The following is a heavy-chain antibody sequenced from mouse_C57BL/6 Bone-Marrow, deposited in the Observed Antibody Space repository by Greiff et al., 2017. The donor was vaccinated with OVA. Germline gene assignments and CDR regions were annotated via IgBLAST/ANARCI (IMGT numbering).Heavy chain of an antibody. CDR1: GYTFTSYW. CDR3: ARDYGSSYSYYFDY. Sequence: VQLQQSGAELVRPGSSVKLSCKASGYTFTSYWMHWVKQRPIQGLEWIGNIDPSDSETHYNQKFKDKATLTVDKSSSTAYMQLSSLTSEDSAVYYCARDYGSSYSYYFDYWGQGTTLTVSS. V-gene: IGHV1-52*01. D-gene: IGHD1-1*01. CDR2: IDPSDSET. J-gene: IGHJ2*01.